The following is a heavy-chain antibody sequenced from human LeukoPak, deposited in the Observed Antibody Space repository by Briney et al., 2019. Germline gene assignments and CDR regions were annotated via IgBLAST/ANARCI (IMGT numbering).Heavy chain of an antibody. CDR1: GFTFSSYS. J-gene: IGHJ5*02. D-gene: IGHD1-26*01. V-gene: IGHV3-21*01. CDR2: ISSSSSYI. Sequence: GGSLRLSCAASGFTFSSYSMNWVRQAPGKGLEWVSSISSSSSYIYYADSVKGRFTISRDNAKNSLYLQMNSLRAEDTAVYYCARARGTRIVGATGPWGQGTLVTVSS. CDR3: ARARGTRIVGATGP.